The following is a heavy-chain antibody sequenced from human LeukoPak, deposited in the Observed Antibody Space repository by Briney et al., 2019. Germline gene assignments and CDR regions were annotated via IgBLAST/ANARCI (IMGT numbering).Heavy chain of an antibody. Sequence: PGRSLRPSCAASGFTFSSYAMSWVRQAPGKGLEWVSATSGSGGSTYYADSVKGRFTISRDNSKNTLYLQMNSLRAEDTAVYYCAKALSGGSSWTAETWGQGTLVTVSS. V-gene: IGHV3-23*01. J-gene: IGHJ5*02. CDR2: TSGSGGST. D-gene: IGHD6-13*01. CDR1: GFTFSSYA. CDR3: AKALSGGSSWTAET.